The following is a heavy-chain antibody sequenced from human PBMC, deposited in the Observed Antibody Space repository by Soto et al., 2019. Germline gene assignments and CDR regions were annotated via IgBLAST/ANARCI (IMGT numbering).Heavy chain of an antibody. Sequence: QVQLAQSGAEVKKPGSSVRVSCQTSRGTFNTSPISWMRQAPGQGLEWLGDILPVFGMVNYAQQFQERLYLTADESTTSVCMEVRRLTPEDTAAYFCATPHLRGRHYDFRSPPTASLYHYGLGVWGQGTTVIVSS. CDR2: ILPVFGMV. CDR3: ATPHLRGRHYDFRSPPTASLYHYGLGV. J-gene: IGHJ6*02. D-gene: IGHD3-3*01. V-gene: IGHV1-69*01. CDR1: RGTFNTSP.